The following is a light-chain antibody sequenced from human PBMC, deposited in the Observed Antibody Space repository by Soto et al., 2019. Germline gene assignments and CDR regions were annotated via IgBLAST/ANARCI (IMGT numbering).Light chain of an antibody. Sequence: DVVMXQXXXXXPXXLGQPXSISCTSSQSLIHSDGSTYLSWFQQRPGQSPRRLIYEVSDRDSGVPDRFSGSGSGTDFTLKISRVEAEDVGVYYCMQGTHWPWTFGQGTEVEIK. CDR3: MQGTHWPWT. CDR1: QSLIHSDGSTY. CDR2: EVS. J-gene: IGKJ1*01. V-gene: IGKV2-30*02.